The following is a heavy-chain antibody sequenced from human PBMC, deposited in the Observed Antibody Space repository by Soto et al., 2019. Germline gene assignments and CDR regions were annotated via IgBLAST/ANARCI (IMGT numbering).Heavy chain of an antibody. Sequence: ALVKVSCKASGGTFSSYTISWVRQAPGQGLEWMGRIIPILGIANYAQKFQGRVTITADKSTSTAYMELSSLRSEDTAVYYCARGSGITMVRGVIDAPAHYYMDVWGKGTTVTVSS. J-gene: IGHJ6*03. D-gene: IGHD3-10*01. V-gene: IGHV1-69*02. CDR1: GGTFSSYT. CDR2: IIPILGIA. CDR3: ARGSGITMVRGVIDAPAHYYMDV.